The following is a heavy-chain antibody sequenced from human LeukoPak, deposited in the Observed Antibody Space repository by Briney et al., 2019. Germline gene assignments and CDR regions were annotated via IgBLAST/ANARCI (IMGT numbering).Heavy chain of an antibody. Sequence: GGSLRLSCAPSGFTFSSYAMHWVRQAPGKGLEYVSDISSNGGSTYYANSVKGRFTISRDNSKNTLYLQMGSLRAEDMAVYYCARDGGGYSPWYYFDYWGQGTLVTVSS. D-gene: IGHD2-15*01. CDR1: GFTFSSYA. V-gene: IGHV3-64*01. CDR2: ISSNGGST. J-gene: IGHJ4*02. CDR3: ARDGGGYSPWYYFDY.